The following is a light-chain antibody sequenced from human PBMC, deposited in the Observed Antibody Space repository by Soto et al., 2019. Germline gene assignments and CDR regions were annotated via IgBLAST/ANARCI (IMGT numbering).Light chain of an antibody. J-gene: IGLJ2*01. Sequence: QPVLTQSPSASASLGASVKLTCTLSSGHSSYAIAWHQQQPEKGPRYLMNLSSDGSHSKGDGIPDRFSGSSSGAERYLTISSLQSEDEADYYCQTWGTGVVFGGGTKLTVL. CDR1: SGHSSYA. CDR3: QTWGTGVV. V-gene: IGLV4-69*01. CDR2: LSSDGSH.